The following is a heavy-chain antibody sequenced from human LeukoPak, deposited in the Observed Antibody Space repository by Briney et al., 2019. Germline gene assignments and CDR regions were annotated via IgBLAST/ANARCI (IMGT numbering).Heavy chain of an antibody. D-gene: IGHD2-15*01. J-gene: IGHJ4*02. Sequence: SETLSLTCTVSGGSISSYYWSWIRQPPGKGLEWIGYIYYSGSTNYNPSLKSRVTISVDTSKNQFSRKLSSVTAADTAVYYCARVVSCGTFDYWGQRTLVTVSS. CDR2: IYYSGST. CDR1: GGSISSYY. V-gene: IGHV4-59*01. CDR3: ARVVSCGTFDY.